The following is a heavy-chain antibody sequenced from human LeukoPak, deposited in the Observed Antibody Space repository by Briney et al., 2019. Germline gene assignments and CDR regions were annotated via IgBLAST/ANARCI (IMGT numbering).Heavy chain of an antibody. V-gene: IGHV3-13*01. Sequence: GGSLRLSCAASGFIFSKYDMHWVRHVTGKGLEWVSGIDRDGVTYYSGSVKGRFTSSRENAKNSLYLQMNTLRAGDTGVYYCARENLEYGDYAIDYWGQGILVTVSS. CDR1: GFIFSKYD. CDR3: ARENLEYGDYAIDY. D-gene: IGHD4-17*01. J-gene: IGHJ4*02. CDR2: IDRDGVT.